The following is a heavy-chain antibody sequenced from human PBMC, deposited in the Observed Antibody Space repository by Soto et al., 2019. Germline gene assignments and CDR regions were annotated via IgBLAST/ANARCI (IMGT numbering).Heavy chain of an antibody. Sequence: ASVKVSCKASGYTFTSYAMHWVRQAPGQRLEWMGWINAGNGNTKYSQKFQGRVTITRDTSASTAYMELSSLRSDDTAVYYCARVPPSLPYGMDVWGQGTTVTVSS. CDR3: ARVPPSLPYGMDV. CDR2: INAGNGNT. J-gene: IGHJ6*02. CDR1: GYTFTSYA. V-gene: IGHV1-3*01.